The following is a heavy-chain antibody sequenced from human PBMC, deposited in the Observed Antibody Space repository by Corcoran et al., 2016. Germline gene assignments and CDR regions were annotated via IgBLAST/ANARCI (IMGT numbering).Heavy chain of an antibody. CDR1: GFTVSSPY. V-gene: IGHV3-53*01. CDR3: ERELDGTFDY. J-gene: IGHJ4*02. Sequence: EVQLVESGVGLIQPGGSLRLSCAASGFTVSSPYMSWVRQAPVKGLEWVSVIYSGGSTYYADSVKGRFTISRDNSKNTLYLPMNSLRAEDTAVYDCERELDGTFDYWGQGTLVRVSS. CDR2: IYSGGST. D-gene: IGHD6-13*01.